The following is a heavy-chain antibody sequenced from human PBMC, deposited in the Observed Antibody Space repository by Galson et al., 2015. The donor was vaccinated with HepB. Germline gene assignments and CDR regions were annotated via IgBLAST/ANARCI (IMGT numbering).Heavy chain of an antibody. V-gene: IGHV1-58*02. J-gene: IGHJ6*02. D-gene: IGHD3-10*01. CDR1: EFTFTSSA. CDR3: ATEDYYGSGKYYKVGGMDV. Sequence: SVKVSCKASEFTFTSSAMQWVRQARGQRLEWIGWIVVGSGTTSYAQKFRERVTITRDMSTSTAYMELSSLTSEDTAVYYCATEDYYGSGKYYKVGGMDVWGQGTTVTVS. CDR2: IVVGSGTT.